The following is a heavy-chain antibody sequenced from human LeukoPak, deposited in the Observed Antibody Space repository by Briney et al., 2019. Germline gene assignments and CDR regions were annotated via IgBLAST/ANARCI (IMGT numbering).Heavy chain of an antibody. CDR2: IYYTGST. D-gene: IGHD6-19*01. Sequence: PSETLSLTCTVSGGSISSYYWSWIRQPPGKGLEWLGFIYYTGSTNYNPSLKSRVTISVDTSKNQFSLKLSSVTAADTAVYYCARYVAVAENWFDPWGQGTLVTVSS. V-gene: IGHV4-59*01. CDR1: GGSISSYY. CDR3: ARYVAVAENWFDP. J-gene: IGHJ5*02.